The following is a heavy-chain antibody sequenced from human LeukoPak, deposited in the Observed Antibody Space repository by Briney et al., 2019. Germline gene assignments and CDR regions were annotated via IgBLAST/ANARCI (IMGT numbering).Heavy chain of an antibody. Sequence: GGSLRLSCAASGFTVSSYYMSWVRQAPGKGLEWVSVIYSGGSTYYADSVKGRFTISRDNSKNTLYLQMNSLRAEDTAVYYCARAASDRRAAAGDDAFDIWGQGTMVTVSS. CDR3: ARAASDRRAAAGDDAFDI. D-gene: IGHD6-13*01. CDR1: GFTVSSYY. J-gene: IGHJ3*02. CDR2: IYSGGST. V-gene: IGHV3-53*01.